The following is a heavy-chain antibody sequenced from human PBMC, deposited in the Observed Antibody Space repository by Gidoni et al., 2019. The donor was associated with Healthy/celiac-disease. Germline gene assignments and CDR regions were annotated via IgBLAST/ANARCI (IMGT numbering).Heavy chain of an antibody. Sequence: QVQLQQWGAGLLKPSETLSLTCAVYGGSFSGYYWSWIRQPPGKGLEWIGEINHSGSTNYNPSPKSRVTISVDTSKNQFSLKLSSVTAADTAVYYCARGQYYYDSSGYYYWGQGTLVTVSS. J-gene: IGHJ4*02. CDR2: INHSGST. CDR3: ARGQYYYDSSGYYY. V-gene: IGHV4-34*01. D-gene: IGHD3-22*01. CDR1: GGSFSGYY.